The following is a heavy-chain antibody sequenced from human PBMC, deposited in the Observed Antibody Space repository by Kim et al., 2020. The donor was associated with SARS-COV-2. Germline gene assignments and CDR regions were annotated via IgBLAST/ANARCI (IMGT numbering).Heavy chain of an antibody. CDR1: GYTFTSYY. CDR3: ARDWEYCTGGVCLPGT. D-gene: IGHD2-8*02. CDR2: INPSGGST. Sequence: ASVKVSCKASGYTFTSYYMHWVRQAPGQGLEWMGIINPSGGSTSYAQKFQGRVTMTRDTSTSTVYMELSSLRSEDTAVYYCARDWEYCTGGVCLPGTWGQGTLVTVSS. J-gene: IGHJ5*02. V-gene: IGHV1-46*01.